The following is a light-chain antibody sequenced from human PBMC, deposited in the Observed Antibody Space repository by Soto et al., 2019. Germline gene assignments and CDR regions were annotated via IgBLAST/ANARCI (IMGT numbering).Light chain of an antibody. Sequence: EIVMTQSPATLSVSPGERATLSCRASQSVSGNLAWYQQKPCQAPRLLSYGASTRDTGIPARFSGSGSGTEFSLTLSSLQSEDFAVYYCQQCNNWPPLTFGGGTKVEIK. CDR3: QQCNNWPPLT. V-gene: IGKV3-15*01. CDR2: GAS. J-gene: IGKJ4*02. CDR1: QSVSGN.